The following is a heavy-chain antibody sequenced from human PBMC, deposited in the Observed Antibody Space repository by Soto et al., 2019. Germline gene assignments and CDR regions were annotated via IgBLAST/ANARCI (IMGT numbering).Heavy chain of an antibody. CDR1: GFTFSSYA. D-gene: IGHD1-26*01. V-gene: IGHV3-30-3*01. CDR2: ISFDGSKK. CDR3: ARDLLGGGNDY. J-gene: IGHJ4*02. Sequence: QVQLVESGGGVVQPGRSLRLSCAASGFTFSSYAMHWVRQAPGKGLEWVAVISFDGSKKYYADSVKGRFTISRDNSKNTLYLQMNSLRGEDTAVCYCARDLLGGGNDYGGQGTLVTVSS.